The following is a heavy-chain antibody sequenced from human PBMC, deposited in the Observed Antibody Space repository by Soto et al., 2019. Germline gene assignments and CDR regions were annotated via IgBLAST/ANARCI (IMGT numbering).Heavy chain of an antibody. Sequence: QVQLVQSGAEVKKPGSSVKVSCKASGGTFSSYAISWVRQAPGQGLEWMGGIIPIFGTANYAQKFQGRVTITADESTSTAAREVSSLRSEDTAVDYCAGGGSSSGGADYWGQGTLVTVSS. CDR2: IIPIFGTA. V-gene: IGHV1-69*01. J-gene: IGHJ4*02. CDR3: AGGGSSSGGADY. D-gene: IGHD6-6*01. CDR1: GGTFSSYA.